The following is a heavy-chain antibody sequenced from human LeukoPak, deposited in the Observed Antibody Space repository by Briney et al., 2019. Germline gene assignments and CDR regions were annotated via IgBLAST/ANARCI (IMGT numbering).Heavy chain of an antibody. CDR1: GFTFSSYG. CDR3: ARTRDNYYYMDV. D-gene: IGHD2-2*01. CDR2: IWYDGSNK. V-gene: IGHV3-33*01. Sequence: GGSLRLSCAASGFTFSSYGMHWVRQAPGKGLEWVAVIWYDGSNKYYADSVKGRFTISRDNSKNTLYLQMNSLRAEDTAVYYCARTRDNYYYMDVWGKGTTVTVSS. J-gene: IGHJ6*03.